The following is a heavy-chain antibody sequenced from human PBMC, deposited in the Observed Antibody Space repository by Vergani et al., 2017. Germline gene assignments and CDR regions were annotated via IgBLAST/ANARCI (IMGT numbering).Heavy chain of an antibody. V-gene: IGHV1-18*01. Sequence: QVQLVQSGAEVKKPGASVKVSCKASGYTFTSYGISWVRQAPGQGLEWMGWISAYNGNTNYAQKLQGRVTMTTDTSTSTAYMELRSLRSDDTAVYYCARTSPFGRYYEILTGYYQTPYYFDDWGQGTLVTVSS. CDR2: ISAYNGNT. J-gene: IGHJ4*02. CDR3: ARTSPFGRYYEILTGYYQTPYYFDD. CDR1: GYTFTSYG. D-gene: IGHD3-9*01.